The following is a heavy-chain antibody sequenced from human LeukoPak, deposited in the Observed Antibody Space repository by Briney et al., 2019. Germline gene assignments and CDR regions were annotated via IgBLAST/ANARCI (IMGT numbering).Heavy chain of an antibody. CDR2: IYHSGST. J-gene: IGHJ5*02. CDR3: ARGLVLRYSWFDP. D-gene: IGHD3-9*01. Sequence: SETLSLTCTVSGYSISSGYYWGWIRQPPGKGLEWIGSIYHSGSTYYNPSLKSRVTISVDTSKNQFSLKLSSVTAADTAVYYCARGLVLRYSWFDPWGQGTLVTVSS. V-gene: IGHV4-38-2*02. CDR1: GYSISSGYY.